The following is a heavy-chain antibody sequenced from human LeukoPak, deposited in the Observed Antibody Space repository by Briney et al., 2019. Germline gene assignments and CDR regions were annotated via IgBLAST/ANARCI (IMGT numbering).Heavy chain of an antibody. D-gene: IGHD3-22*01. CDR2: FDPEDGET. Sequence: ASVKVSCKVSGYTLTELSMHWVRQAPGKGLEWMGGFDPEDGETIYAQKFQGRVTMTEDTSTDTAYMELSSLRSEDTAVYYCATHDHDSSGYYYYYYMDVWGKGTTVTVSS. J-gene: IGHJ6*03. CDR3: ATHDHDSSGYYYYYYMDV. CDR1: GYTLTELS. V-gene: IGHV1-24*01.